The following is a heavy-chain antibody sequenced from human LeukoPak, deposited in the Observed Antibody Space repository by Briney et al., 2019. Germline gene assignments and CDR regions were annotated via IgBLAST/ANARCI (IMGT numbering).Heavy chain of an antibody. CDR3: ARGEAARPGSGYYYYYYMDV. J-gene: IGHJ6*03. V-gene: IGHV1-46*01. D-gene: IGHD6-6*01. CDR1: GYTFTSYY. Sequence: ASGKVSCKASGYTFTSYYMHWVRQAPGQGLEWMGIINPSGGSTSYAQKFQGRVTMTRDTSTSPVYMELSSLRSEDTAVYYCARGEAARPGSGYYYYYYMDVWGKGTTVTVSS. CDR2: INPSGGST.